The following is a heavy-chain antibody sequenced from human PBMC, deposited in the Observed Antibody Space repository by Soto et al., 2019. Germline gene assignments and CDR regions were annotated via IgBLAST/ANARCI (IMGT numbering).Heavy chain of an antibody. V-gene: IGHV3-30-3*01. CDR1: VFTFSSYA. J-gene: IGHJ4*02. D-gene: IGHD5-18*01. CDR3: AREWGELQLWLRG. Sequence: QVQLVESGGGVVQPGRSLRLSCAASVFTFSSYAMHWVRQAPGKGLEWVAVISYDGSNKYYADSVKGRFTISRDNSKNTLYLQMNSLRAEDTAVYYCAREWGELQLWLRGWGQGTLVTVSS. CDR2: ISYDGSNK.